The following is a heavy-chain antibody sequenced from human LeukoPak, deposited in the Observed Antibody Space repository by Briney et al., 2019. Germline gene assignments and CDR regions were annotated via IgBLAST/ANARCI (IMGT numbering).Heavy chain of an antibody. V-gene: IGHV3-48*02. CDR1: GFTFSSYS. J-gene: IGHJ4*02. CDR2: VSSSGTTT. CDR3: ARADRDGNKRFLD. D-gene: IGHD5-24*01. Sequence: PGGSLRLSCAASGFTFSSYSVIWARQAPGKGLEWVSYVSSSGTTTYYADSVKGRFTISRDNGKNLVSLQMKSLRDEDTAVYYCARADRDGNKRFLDWGQGTLVTVSS.